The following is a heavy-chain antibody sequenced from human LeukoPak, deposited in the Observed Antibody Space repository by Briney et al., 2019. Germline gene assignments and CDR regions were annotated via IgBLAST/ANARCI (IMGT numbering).Heavy chain of an antibody. CDR2: IWYDGSNK. CDR1: GXTFSNSG. CDR3: ARGVFAGDLLTGYWYFDL. V-gene: IGHV3-33*01. Sequence: GGSLRLSCAASGXTFSNSGFHWVRQAPGKGLEWVAVIWYDGSNKYYVDSVKGRFTISRDNPKNTVYLQMNSLRAEDTAVYYCARGVFAGDLLTGYWYFDLWGRGTLVTVSS. J-gene: IGHJ2*01. D-gene: IGHD1-20*01.